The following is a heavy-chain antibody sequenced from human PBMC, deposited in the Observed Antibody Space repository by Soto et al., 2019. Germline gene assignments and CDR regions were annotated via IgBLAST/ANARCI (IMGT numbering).Heavy chain of an antibody. CDR2: IGTSGSTI. Sequence: GGSLRLSCAASGFTFSDYFMSWIRQAPGKGLEWVSYIGTSGSTIYYADSVKGRFTISRDNAKNSLYLQLNSLRAEDTAIYYCAKDFSNYVDYFDYWGQGTLVTVSS. J-gene: IGHJ4*02. V-gene: IGHV3-11*01. CDR3: AKDFSNYVDYFDY. CDR1: GFTFSDYF. D-gene: IGHD4-4*01.